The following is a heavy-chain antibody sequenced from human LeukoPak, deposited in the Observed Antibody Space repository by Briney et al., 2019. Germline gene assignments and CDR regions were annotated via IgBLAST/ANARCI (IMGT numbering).Heavy chain of an antibody. CDR3: ARLSRGYDYFSFDY. CDR2: IYYSGST. Sequence: TPSETLSLTCTVSGGSISSSSYYWGWIRQPPGKGLEWIGSIYYSGSTYYNRSLKSRVTISVDTSKNQFSLKLSSVTAADTAVYYCARLSRGYDYFSFDYWGQGTLVTVSS. V-gene: IGHV4-39*01. D-gene: IGHD5-12*01. J-gene: IGHJ4*02. CDR1: GGSISSSSYY.